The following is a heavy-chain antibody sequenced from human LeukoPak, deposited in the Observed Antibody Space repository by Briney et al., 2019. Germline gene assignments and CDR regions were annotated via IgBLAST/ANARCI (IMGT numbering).Heavy chain of an antibody. CDR3: ARSTGGWYGGAFDI. Sequence: GGSLRLSCAASGFTFSSYSMNWVRQAPGKGLEWVSYISSSSSTIYYADSVKGRFTISRDNAKNSLYLQMNSLRAEDTAVYYCARSTGGWYGGAFDIWGQGTMVTVSS. CDR2: ISSSSSTI. J-gene: IGHJ3*02. V-gene: IGHV3-48*04. D-gene: IGHD6-19*01. CDR1: GFTFSSYS.